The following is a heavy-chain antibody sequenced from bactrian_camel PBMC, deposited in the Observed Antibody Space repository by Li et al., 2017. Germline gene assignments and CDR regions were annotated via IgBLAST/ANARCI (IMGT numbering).Heavy chain of an antibody. Sequence: HVQLVESGGGSVQAGGSLRLSCTAFGRTFRPCDITWYRQTPGNEREFISTVHEDGQRAYADSVKGRFTISRDNGKNTAYLQMNDLKPEDTAMYHCTATPFRNQYQCRMLLGPGTQVTVS. J-gene: IGHJ4*01. CDR1: GRTFRPCD. CDR2: VHEDGQR. D-gene: IGHD2*01. V-gene: IGHV3S53*01.